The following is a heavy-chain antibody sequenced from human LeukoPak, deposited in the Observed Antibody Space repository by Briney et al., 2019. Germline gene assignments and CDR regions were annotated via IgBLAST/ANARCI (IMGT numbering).Heavy chain of an antibody. CDR1: GGSISSSSYY. V-gene: IGHV4-39*07. CDR3: ARALAVAGTGFDY. D-gene: IGHD6-19*01. Sequence: SETLSLTCTVSGGSISSSSYYWGWIRQPPGKGLEWIGSIYYSGSTYYNPSLKSRVTISVDTSKNQFSLKLSSVTAEDTAVYYCARALAVAGTGFDYWGQGTLVTVSS. J-gene: IGHJ4*02. CDR2: IYYSGST.